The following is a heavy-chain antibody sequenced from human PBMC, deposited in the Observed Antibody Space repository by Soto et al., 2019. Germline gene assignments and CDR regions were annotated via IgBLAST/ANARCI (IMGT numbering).Heavy chain of an antibody. V-gene: IGHV4-28*01. Sequence: QVQLQESGPGLVKPSDTLSLTCAVSGFSISSSSWWGWIRQPPGKGLEWIGYMSHSGLTYYNPSLESRVTMSLDTSRNLFSLGLTSVTADDTALYFCAKLRDGNWFDPWRQGTLVTVSS. CDR1: GFSISSSSW. CDR2: MSHSGLT. D-gene: IGHD1-7*01. CDR3: AKLRDGNWFDP. J-gene: IGHJ5*02.